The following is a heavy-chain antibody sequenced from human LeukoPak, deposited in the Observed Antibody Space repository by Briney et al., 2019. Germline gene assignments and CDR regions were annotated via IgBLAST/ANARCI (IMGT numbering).Heavy chain of an antibody. V-gene: IGHV3-21*01. CDR3: AREGVEMATTPPSDFDY. D-gene: IGHD5-24*01. CDR1: GFPFNTYA. J-gene: IGHJ4*02. Sequence: PGGSLRLSCAASGFPFNTYAMHWVRQAPGKGLEWVSSISSSSSYIYYADSVKGRFTISGDNAKNSLYLQMNSLRAEDTAVYYCAREGVEMATTPPSDFDYWGQGILVTVSS. CDR2: ISSSSSYI.